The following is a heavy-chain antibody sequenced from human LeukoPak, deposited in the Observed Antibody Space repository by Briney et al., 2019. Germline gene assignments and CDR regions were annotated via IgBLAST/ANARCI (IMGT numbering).Heavy chain of an antibody. Sequence: KPGGSLRLPCVASGFTFSSTTMGWVRQAPGRGLEWVSSITAIDGRTYYADSVRGRFTISRDNSKNTVYLQLNSLRAEDTAVYYCARGLVHDTSGYYSDYWGQGTLVTVSS. J-gene: IGHJ4*02. CDR3: ARGLVHDTSGYYSDY. CDR1: GFTFSSTT. V-gene: IGHV3-23*01. D-gene: IGHD3-22*01. CDR2: ITAIDGRT.